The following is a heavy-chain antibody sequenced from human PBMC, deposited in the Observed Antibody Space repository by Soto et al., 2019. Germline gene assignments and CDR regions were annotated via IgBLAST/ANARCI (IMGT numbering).Heavy chain of an antibody. CDR2: ISYDGSNK. Sequence: PGGSLRLSCAASGFTFSSYGMHWVRQAPGKGLEWVAVISYDGSNKYYADSVKGRFTISRDNSKNTLYLQMNSLRAEDTAVYYCAKMAVYSGYDVYFDYWGQGTLVTVSS. D-gene: IGHD5-12*01. V-gene: IGHV3-30*18. CDR1: GFTFSSYG. J-gene: IGHJ4*02. CDR3: AKMAVYSGYDVYFDY.